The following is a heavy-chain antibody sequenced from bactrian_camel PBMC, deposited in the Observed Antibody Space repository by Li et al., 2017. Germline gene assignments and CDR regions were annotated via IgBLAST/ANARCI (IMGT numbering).Heavy chain of an antibody. D-gene: IGHD2*01. Sequence: QVQLVESGGGSVQAGGSLRLSCAASGYTYSSACMGWFRQAPGKEREWVAAIASINTALYADSVKGRFTISKDKAKDTVYLQMSDLKPEDTARYYCAAETRLLLGQLLNPYAYDNWGQGTQVTVS. CDR1: GYTYSSAC. J-gene: IGHJ4*01. CDR2: IASINTA. CDR3: AAETRLLLGQLLNPYAYDN. V-gene: IGHV3S53*01.